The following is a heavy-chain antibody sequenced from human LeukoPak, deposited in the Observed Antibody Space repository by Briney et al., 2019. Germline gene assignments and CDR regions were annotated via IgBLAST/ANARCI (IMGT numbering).Heavy chain of an antibody. J-gene: IGHJ4*02. V-gene: IGHV3-30-3*01. D-gene: IGHD3-22*01. Sequence: PGGSLRLSCAASGFTFSSYAMHWVRQAPGKGPEWVAVISYDGSNKYYADSVKGRFTISRDNSKNTLYLQMNSLRAEDTAVYYCARENYYDSSGPFDYWGQGTLVTVSS. CDR1: GFTFSSYA. CDR2: ISYDGSNK. CDR3: ARENYYDSSGPFDY.